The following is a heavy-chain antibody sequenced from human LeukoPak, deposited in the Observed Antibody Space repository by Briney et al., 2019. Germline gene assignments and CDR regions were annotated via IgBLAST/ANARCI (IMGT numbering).Heavy chain of an antibody. CDR3: AKQLGYCSDGSCYFPY. J-gene: IGHJ4*02. Sequence: GGSLRLSCGASGFTFTSAWMNWVRQAPGKGLEWVSAISNNGGYTYYADSVQGRFTISRDNSKSTLCLQMNSLRAEDTAVYYCAKQLGYCSDGSCYFPYWGQGTLVTVSS. CDR1: GFTFTSAW. CDR2: ISNNGGYT. D-gene: IGHD2-15*01. V-gene: IGHV3-23*01.